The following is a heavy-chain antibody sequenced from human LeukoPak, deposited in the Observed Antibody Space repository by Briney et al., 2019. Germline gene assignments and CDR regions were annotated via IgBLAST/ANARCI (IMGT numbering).Heavy chain of an antibody. J-gene: IGHJ4*02. CDR2: ISGSGGST. V-gene: IGHV3-23*01. Sequence: PGGSLRLSCAASGSTFSSYAMSWVRQAPGKGLEWVSAISGSGGSTYYADSVKGRFTISRDNSKNTLYLQMNSLETEDTAVYYCAKYNSGLEYWGQGTLVTVSS. CDR1: GSTFSSYA. CDR3: AKYNSGLEY. D-gene: IGHD6-19*01.